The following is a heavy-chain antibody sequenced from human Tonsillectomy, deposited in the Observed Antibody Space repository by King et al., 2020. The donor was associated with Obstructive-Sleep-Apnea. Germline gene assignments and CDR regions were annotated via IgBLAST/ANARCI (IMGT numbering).Heavy chain of an antibody. CDR1: GFSFSSYA. J-gene: IGHJ4*02. V-gene: IGHV3-30*04. Sequence: HVQLVESGGGVVQPGRSLRLSCAASGFSFSSYAMYWVRQAPGKGLEWVAVISFDGSNKYYADSVKGRFTISRDNSKNTLYLQMNSLRAEDTAVYYCAGDDSGCYVRGPHSDYFDYWGQGTLVTVSS. D-gene: IGHD6-19*01. CDR3: AGDDSGCYVRGPHSDYFDY. CDR2: ISFDGSNK.